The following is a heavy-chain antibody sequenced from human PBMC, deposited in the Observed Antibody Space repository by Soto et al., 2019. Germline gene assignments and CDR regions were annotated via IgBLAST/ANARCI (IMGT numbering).Heavy chain of an antibody. Sequence: QVTLKESGPVLVKPTETLTLTCTVSGFSLSNARMGVSWIRQPPGKALEWLAHIFSNDEKSYSPSLKSRPHIXKXRYKSQVVLTMTNMDPVDTATYYCARMRIAVAGFDYWGQGTLVTVSS. CDR2: IFSNDEK. D-gene: IGHD6-19*01. V-gene: IGHV2-26*01. J-gene: IGHJ4*02. CDR1: GFSLSNARMG. CDR3: ARMRIAVAGFDY.